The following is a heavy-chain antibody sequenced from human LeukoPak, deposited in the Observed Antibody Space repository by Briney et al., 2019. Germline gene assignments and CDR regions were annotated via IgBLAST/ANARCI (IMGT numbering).Heavy chain of an antibody. CDR3: ARARPRDIVVVPAAKDHYYGMDV. CDR1: GFTFSSYE. V-gene: IGHV3-48*03. CDR2: ISSSGSTI. Sequence: GGSPRLSCAASGFTFSSYEMNWVRQAPGKGLEWVSYISSSGSTIYYADSVKGRFTISRDNAKNSLYLQMNSLRAEDTAVYYCARARPRDIVVVPAAKDHYYGMDVWGKGTTVTVSS. D-gene: IGHD2-2*01. J-gene: IGHJ6*04.